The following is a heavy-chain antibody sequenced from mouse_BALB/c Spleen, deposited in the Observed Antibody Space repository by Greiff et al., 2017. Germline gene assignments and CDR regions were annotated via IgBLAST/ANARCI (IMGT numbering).Heavy chain of an antibody. CDR2: ISSGSSTI. CDR1: GFTFSSFG. J-gene: IGHJ2*01. CDR3: ARYYGNYYFDY. Sequence: EVQVVESGGGLVQPGGSRKLSCAASGFTFSSFGMHWVRQAPEKGLEWVAYISSGSSTIYYADTVKGRFTISRDNPKNTLFLQMTSLRSEDTAMYYCARYYGNYYFDYWGQGTTLTVSS. D-gene: IGHD2-1*01. V-gene: IGHV5-17*02.